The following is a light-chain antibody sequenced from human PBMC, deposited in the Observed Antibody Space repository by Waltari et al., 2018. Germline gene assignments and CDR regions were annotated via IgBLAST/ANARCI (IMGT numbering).Light chain of an antibody. CDR3: QQPYSLPLT. Sequence: DIQMTQSPSSVSASVGDRVTIACRASQAINNWLVWYQQKPGQPPRLLLNGVSSLASGVPSRFSGSGSGTDFTLTISSLQPEDFATYYCQQPYSLPLTFGGGTKVEI. CDR2: GVS. J-gene: IGKJ4*01. V-gene: IGKV1-12*01. CDR1: QAINNW.